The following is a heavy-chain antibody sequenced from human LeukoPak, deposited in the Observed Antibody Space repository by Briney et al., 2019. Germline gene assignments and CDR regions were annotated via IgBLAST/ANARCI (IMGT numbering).Heavy chain of an antibody. CDR3: ARDRTMVRGVPAFDY. Sequence: GGSLRLSCAASGSTVSSNYMSWVRQAPGKGLEWVSVIYSGGSTYYADSVKGRFTISRDNSKNTLYLQMNSLRAEDTAVYYCARDRTMVRGVPAFDYWGQGTLVTVSS. CDR1: GSTVSSNY. CDR2: IYSGGST. J-gene: IGHJ4*02. D-gene: IGHD3-10*01. V-gene: IGHV3-66*01.